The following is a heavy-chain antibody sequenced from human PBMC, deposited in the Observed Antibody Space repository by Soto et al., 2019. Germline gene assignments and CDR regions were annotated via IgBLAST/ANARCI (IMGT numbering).Heavy chain of an antibody. Sequence: GGSLRLSCAASGFTFSSYAMSWVRQAPGKGLEWVSAISGSGGSTYYADSVKGRFTISRDNSKNTLYLQMNSLRAEDTAVYYCAKESRETMIVVVITNFDYWGQGTLVTVSS. CDR3: AKESRETMIVVVITNFDY. CDR1: GFTFSSYA. CDR2: ISGSGGST. J-gene: IGHJ4*02. V-gene: IGHV3-23*01. D-gene: IGHD3-22*01.